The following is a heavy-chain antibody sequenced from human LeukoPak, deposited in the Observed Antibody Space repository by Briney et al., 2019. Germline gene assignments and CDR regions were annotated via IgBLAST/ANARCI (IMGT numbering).Heavy chain of an antibody. Sequence: GESLKISCKGSGYSFPNYWIGWVRQMPGKGLEWTGIIYPGDSDTRYSPSFQGQVTISADKSIGTAYLQWSSLQASDTAMYYCARRLDREFDYWGQGTLVTVSS. J-gene: IGHJ4*02. V-gene: IGHV5-51*01. CDR3: ARRLDREFDY. CDR2: IYPGDSDT. CDR1: GYSFPNYW. D-gene: IGHD1-26*01.